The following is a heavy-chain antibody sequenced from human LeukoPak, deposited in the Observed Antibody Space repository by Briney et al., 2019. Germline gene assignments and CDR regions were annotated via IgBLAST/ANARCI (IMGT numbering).Heavy chain of an antibody. J-gene: IGHJ4*02. CDR2: IYPGDSDT. D-gene: IGHD6-13*01. V-gene: IGHV5-51*01. CDR3: ARDLSSSWYLFDY. Sequence: GESMKISCKGSGYSFTSYWIGWVRQMPGKGLVWMGIIYPGDSDTRYSPSFQGQVTISADKSISTAYLQWSSLKASDTAMYYCARDLSSSWYLFDYWGQGTLVTVSS. CDR1: GYSFTSYW.